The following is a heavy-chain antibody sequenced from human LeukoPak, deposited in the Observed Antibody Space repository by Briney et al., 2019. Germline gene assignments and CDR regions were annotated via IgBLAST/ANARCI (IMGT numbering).Heavy chain of an antibody. CDR1: GFSFSDAW. CDR2: IYYSGST. Sequence: GSLRLSCAASGFSFSDAWMSWVRQSPGKGLEWVGSIYYSGSTYYNPSLKSRVTISVDTSKNQFSLKLSSVTAADTAVYYCARNPLVRFDYWGQGTLVTVAS. V-gene: IGHV4-38-2*01. J-gene: IGHJ4*02. CDR3: ARNPLVRFDY. D-gene: IGHD6-13*01.